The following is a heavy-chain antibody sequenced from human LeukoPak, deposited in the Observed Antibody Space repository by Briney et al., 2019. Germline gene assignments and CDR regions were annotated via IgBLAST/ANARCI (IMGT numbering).Heavy chain of an antibody. CDR3: ARVVRSGSSSRWFDP. Sequence: SVKVSCKASGGTFSSYAISWVRQAPGQGLEWMGRIIPILGIANYAQKFQGRVTITADKSTSTAYMELSRLRSDDTAVYYCARVVRSGSSSRWFDPWGQGTLVTVSS. V-gene: IGHV1-69*04. D-gene: IGHD1-26*01. J-gene: IGHJ5*02. CDR1: GGTFSSYA. CDR2: IIPILGIA.